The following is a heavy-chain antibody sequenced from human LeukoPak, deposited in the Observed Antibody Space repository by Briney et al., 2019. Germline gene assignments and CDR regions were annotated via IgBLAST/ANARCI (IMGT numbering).Heavy chain of an antibody. V-gene: IGHV3-11*01. CDR1: GFTFSDYY. CDR2: ISSSGSTI. Sequence: GGSLRLSCAASGFTFSDYYMSWIRQAPGKGLEWVSYISSSGSTIYYADSVKGRFTISRDNAKNSLYLEMNSLRAEDTAVYYCARAMSTFGGVRNYFDSWGQGTLVTVSS. D-gene: IGHD3-16*01. CDR3: ARAMSTFGGVRNYFDS. J-gene: IGHJ4*02.